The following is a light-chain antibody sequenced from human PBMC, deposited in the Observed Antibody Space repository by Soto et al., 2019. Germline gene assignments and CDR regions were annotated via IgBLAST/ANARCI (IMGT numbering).Light chain of an antibody. CDR1: SSNVGAGYD. CDR3: QSYDDTLSGWV. Sequence: QTVVTQPPSVSGAPGQRVTISCTGSSSNVGAGYDVHWYQVLPRTAPKLLIFGNTNRPSGVPDRFSASKSGTSASLAISGLLAEDEADYYCQSYDDTLSGWVFGGGTKVTVL. CDR2: GNT. V-gene: IGLV1-40*01. J-gene: IGLJ3*02.